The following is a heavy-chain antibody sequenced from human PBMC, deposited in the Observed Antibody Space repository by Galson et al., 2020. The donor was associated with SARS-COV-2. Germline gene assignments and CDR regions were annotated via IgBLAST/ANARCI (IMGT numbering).Heavy chain of an antibody. CDR2: IYYSGSN. V-gene: IGHV4-59*13. CDR3: ARDFGYEIDY. D-gene: IGHD3-10*01. J-gene: IGHJ4*02. Sequence: SETLSLTCTVSGGPISSYYWSWIRQPPGKGLEWIGYIYYSGSNNYNPSLKSRVTISVDTSKNQFSLKLSSVTAADTAVYYCARDFGYEIDYGGQGTLVTDSS. CDR1: GGPISSYY.